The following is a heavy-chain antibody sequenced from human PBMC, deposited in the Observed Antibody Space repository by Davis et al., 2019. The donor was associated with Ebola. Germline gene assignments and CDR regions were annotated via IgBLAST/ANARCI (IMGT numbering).Heavy chain of an antibody. CDR2: IRYDARNQ. J-gene: IGHJ4*02. D-gene: IGHD1-26*01. CDR1: GFSFSTYG. Sequence: GESLKISCAASGFSFSTYGMYWVRQAPGKGLDWVAFIRYDARNQYYADSVKGRFTISRDNSKDTLSMHMNSLRAEDTAVYYCAKDYEWELPRGPFDYWGQGTLVTVSS. V-gene: IGHV3-30*02. CDR3: AKDYEWELPRGPFDY.